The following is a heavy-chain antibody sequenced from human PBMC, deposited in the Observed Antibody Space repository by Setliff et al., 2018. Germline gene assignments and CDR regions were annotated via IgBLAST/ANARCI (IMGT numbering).Heavy chain of an antibody. J-gene: IGHJ1*01. V-gene: IGHV3-33*01. D-gene: IGHD6-6*01. Sequence: GGSLRLSCAASGFTFRSYAMHWVRQAPGKGLEWVAIIWYDGRNKYYADSVYGRFTVSRDNSKNTLYLQMNSLRVEDTAVYYCARDRDDGSSFAEYFQHWGQGTLVTVPQ. CDR3: ARDRDDGSSFAEYFQH. CDR1: GFTFRSYA. CDR2: IWYDGRNK.